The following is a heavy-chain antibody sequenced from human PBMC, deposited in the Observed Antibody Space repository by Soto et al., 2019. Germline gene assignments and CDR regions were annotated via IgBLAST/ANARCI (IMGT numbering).Heavy chain of an antibody. Sequence: PSETLSLTCTVSGASISDNYWNWIRQPAGKGLEWIGRVYSSGSAKYNPSLKSRVTMSVGTSKSQFSLRLNSVTAADAAVYYCARENYYYDTSGYYYVFDYWGQGTLVTVSS. J-gene: IGHJ4*02. V-gene: IGHV4-4*07. CDR1: GASISDNY. CDR2: VYSSGSA. CDR3: ARENYYYDTSGYYYVFDY. D-gene: IGHD3-22*01.